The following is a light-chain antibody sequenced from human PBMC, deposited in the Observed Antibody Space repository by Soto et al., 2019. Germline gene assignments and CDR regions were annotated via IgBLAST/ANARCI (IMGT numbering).Light chain of an antibody. J-gene: IGKJ4*01. CDR1: QAIGAY. CDR3: QQSYRILSLT. CDR2: AAT. V-gene: IGKV1-39*01. Sequence: DIQMTQSPSSLSASVGDRVTITCRASQAIGAYVNWYRQKGGTAPELLIYAATALASGVPSRFSGSGSGTEFTLTINTLETEDFATYFCQQSYRILSLTFGGGTKV.